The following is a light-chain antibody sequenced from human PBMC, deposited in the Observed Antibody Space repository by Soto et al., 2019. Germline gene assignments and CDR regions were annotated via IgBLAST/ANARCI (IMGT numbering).Light chain of an antibody. J-gene: IGLJ2*01. Sequence: QSALTQPPSASGSPGQSVXISCTGTSSDVGGYNYVSWYQQHPGKAPKLMIYEVSKRPSGVPDRFSGSKSGNTASLTVSGLQAEDEAAYYCGSYAGSNIVIFGGGTKLTVL. CDR3: GSYAGSNIVI. CDR1: SSDVGGYNY. CDR2: EVS. V-gene: IGLV2-8*01.